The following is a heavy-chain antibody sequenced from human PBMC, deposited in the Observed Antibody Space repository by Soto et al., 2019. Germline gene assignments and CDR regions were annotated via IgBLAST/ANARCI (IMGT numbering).Heavy chain of an antibody. J-gene: IGHJ3*01. CDR2: IYDDGTT. CDR1: VGSISSYF. Sequence: SETLSLTCIGSVGSISSYFRRWLRQPPGKGLEWIGYIYDDGTTDYNPSLKSRVTILLDMCKNQFSLKLSSVTAADTAVYYSVSSRSAIYGDALDVWGQGTMVTVSS. D-gene: IGHD2-2*01. CDR3: VSSRSAIYGDALDV. V-gene: IGHV4-59*03.